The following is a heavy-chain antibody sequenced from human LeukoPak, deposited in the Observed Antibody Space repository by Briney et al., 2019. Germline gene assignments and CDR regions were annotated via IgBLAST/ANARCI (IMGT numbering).Heavy chain of an antibody. CDR3: ARSIAAAAGWFDP. J-gene: IGHJ5*02. Sequence: ASVKVSCKASGYTFTSYYMHWVRQAPGQGLEWMGIINPSGCSTSYAQKFQGRVTMTRDTSTSTVYMELSSLRSEDTAVYYCARSIAAAAGWFDPWGQGTLVTVSS. D-gene: IGHD6-13*01. V-gene: IGHV1-46*01. CDR1: GYTFTSYY. CDR2: INPSGCST.